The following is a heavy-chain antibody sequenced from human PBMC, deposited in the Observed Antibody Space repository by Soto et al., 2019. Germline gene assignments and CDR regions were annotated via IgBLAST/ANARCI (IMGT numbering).Heavy chain of an antibody. Sequence: SETLSLTCAVYGGSFSGYYWSWIRQPPGKGLEWIGEINHSGSTNYNPSLKSRVTISVDTSKNQFSLKLSSVTAADTAVYYCASRPRRIQRAFDIWGQGTMVTVSS. CDR1: GGSFSGYY. V-gene: IGHV4-34*01. J-gene: IGHJ3*02. CDR3: ASRPRRIQRAFDI. CDR2: INHSGST. D-gene: IGHD6-6*01.